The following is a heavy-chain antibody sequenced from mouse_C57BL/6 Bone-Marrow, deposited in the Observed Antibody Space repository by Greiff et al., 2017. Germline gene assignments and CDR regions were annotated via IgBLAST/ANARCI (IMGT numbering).Heavy chain of an antibody. CDR1: GYTFTDYY. CDR3: ARSTVGAATNPWFAY. Sequence: VQLQQSGPELVKPGASVKISCKASGYTFTDYYINWVKQRPGQGLEWIGWIFPGSGSTYYNEKFKGKATLTVDKSSSTAYMLLSSLTSEDSAVYFCARSTVGAATNPWFAYWGQGTLVTVSA. D-gene: IGHD1-1*01. V-gene: IGHV1-75*01. J-gene: IGHJ3*01. CDR2: IFPGSGST.